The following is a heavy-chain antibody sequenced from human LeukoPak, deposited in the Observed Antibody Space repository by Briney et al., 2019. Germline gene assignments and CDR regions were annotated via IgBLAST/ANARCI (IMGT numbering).Heavy chain of an antibody. J-gene: IGHJ3*02. CDR2: ISYDGSNK. D-gene: IGHD3-16*01. CDR3: AKDYPLVGDDAFDI. Sequence: PGGSLRLSCAASGFTFNKYAMHWVRQAPGKGLEWVAVISYDGSNKYYADSVKGRFTISRDNSKNTLYLQMNSLRAEDTAVYYCAKDYPLVGDDAFDIWGQGTMVTVSS. V-gene: IGHV3-30-3*01. CDR1: GFTFNKYA.